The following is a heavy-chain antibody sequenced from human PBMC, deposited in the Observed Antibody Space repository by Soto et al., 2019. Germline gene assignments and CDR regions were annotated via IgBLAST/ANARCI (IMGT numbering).Heavy chain of an antibody. Sequence: GGSLRLSCAAPGFTFSRYGIHWVRQAQGKGLEWVAVIWFAGIDRYYAGSVRGRFTLSRDNSKNTLYLQMNGLRPEDTAVYFCARTMASSDYYFYYGMDVWGQGTTVTVSS. J-gene: IGHJ6*02. D-gene: IGHD2-8*01. CDR2: IWFAGIDR. CDR1: GFTFSRYG. CDR3: ARTMASSDYYFYYGMDV. V-gene: IGHV3-33*08.